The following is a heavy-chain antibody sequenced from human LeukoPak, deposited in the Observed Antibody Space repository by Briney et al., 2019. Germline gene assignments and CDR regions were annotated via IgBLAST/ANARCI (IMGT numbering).Heavy chain of an antibody. CDR1: GFTFSNYA. Sequence: PGGSLRLSCAVSGFTFSNYAMSWVRQAPGKGLEWVSAISGSGGSTYYADSVKGRFTISRDNSKNTLYLQMNSLRAEDTAVYYCAKPPYYDFWSGYPNNWFDPWGQGTLVTVSS. D-gene: IGHD3-3*01. CDR3: AKPPYYDFWSGYPNNWFDP. CDR2: ISGSGGST. J-gene: IGHJ5*02. V-gene: IGHV3-23*01.